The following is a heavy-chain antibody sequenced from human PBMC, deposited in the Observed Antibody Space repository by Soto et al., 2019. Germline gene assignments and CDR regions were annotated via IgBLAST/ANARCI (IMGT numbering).Heavy chain of an antibody. D-gene: IGHD3-3*01. J-gene: IGHJ6*02. V-gene: IGHV3-23*01. Sequence: GGSLRLSCAASGFTFSSYAMRWVRHATGKGLEWVSAISGSGGSTYYAYSVKGRFTISRDNSKNTLYRQMNSLRAEDTAVYYCAKASATILGVVKGPSCGMEVWGQGTTVTVSS. CDR2: ISGSGGST. CDR1: GFTFSSYA. CDR3: AKASATILGVVKGPSCGMEV.